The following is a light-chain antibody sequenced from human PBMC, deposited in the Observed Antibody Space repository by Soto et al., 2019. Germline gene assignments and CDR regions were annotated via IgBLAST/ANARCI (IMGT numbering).Light chain of an antibody. V-gene: IGKV1-39*01. Sequence: DIQMTQSPSSLSASVGDRVTITCRTSQSVTTYLNWYQQKPGKAPRLLIYTASTLESGVPSRFSGSGSGTDFTLTISSLQPDDFATYYCQQSYRIPYTYGQGTNVDIK. CDR2: TAS. CDR1: QSVTTY. J-gene: IGKJ2*01. CDR3: QQSYRIPYT.